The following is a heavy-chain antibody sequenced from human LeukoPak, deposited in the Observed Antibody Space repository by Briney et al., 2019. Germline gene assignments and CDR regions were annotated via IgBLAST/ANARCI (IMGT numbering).Heavy chain of an antibody. CDR2: INHSGST. CDR3: ARDKESGSYYFDY. Sequence: PSETLSLTCAVYGGSFSGYYWSWIRQPPGKGLEWIGEINHSGSTNYNPSLKSRVTISVDTSKNQFSLKLSSVTAADTAVYYCARDKESGSYYFDYWGQGTLVTVSS. J-gene: IGHJ4*02. V-gene: IGHV4-34*01. D-gene: IGHD3-10*01. CDR1: GGSFSGYY.